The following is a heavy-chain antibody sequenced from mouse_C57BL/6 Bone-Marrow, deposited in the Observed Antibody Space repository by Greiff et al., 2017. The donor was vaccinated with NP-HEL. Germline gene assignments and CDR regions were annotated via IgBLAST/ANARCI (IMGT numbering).Heavy chain of an antibody. CDR1: GFTFSDYY. J-gene: IGHJ3*01. Sequence: EVQRVESGGGLVQPGGSLKLSCAASGFTFSDYYMYWVRQTPEKRLEWVAYISNGGGSTYYPDTVKGRFTISRDNAKNTLYLQMSRLKSEDTAMYYCARQTNWDFAWFAYWGQGTLVTVSA. V-gene: IGHV5-12*01. D-gene: IGHD4-1*01. CDR2: ISNGGGST. CDR3: ARQTNWDFAWFAY.